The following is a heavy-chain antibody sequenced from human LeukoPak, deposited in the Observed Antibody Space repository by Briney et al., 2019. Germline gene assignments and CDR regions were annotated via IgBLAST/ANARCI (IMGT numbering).Heavy chain of an antibody. D-gene: IGHD2-2*01. J-gene: IGHJ4*02. CDR1: GYTFTGYY. CDR2: INPNSGGT. Sequence: ASVKVSCKASGYTFTGYYMHWVRQAPGQGLEWMGWINPNSGGTNYAQKFQGKLTMTRDTSISTAYMELSRLRSDDTAVYYCARGRPFCSSTSCYGLNPDFCSGYYHDYWGQGTLVTVSS. CDR3: ARGRPFCSSTSCYGLNPDFCSGYYHDY. V-gene: IGHV1-2*02.